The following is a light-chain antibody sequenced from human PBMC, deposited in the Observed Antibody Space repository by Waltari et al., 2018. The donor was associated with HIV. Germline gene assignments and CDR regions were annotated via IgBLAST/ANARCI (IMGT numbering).Light chain of an antibody. CDR2: GAS. CDR1: QSISNK. J-gene: IGKJ4*01. V-gene: IGKV3D-15*01. Sequence: EVVMTQSPVTLSMSPGERATLSCRASQSISNKLVWDQQKLGQAPRLLIYGASTRATGIPTRFSGSGAGTDVSLTISSLQSEDFAVYFCQQFDKWPLTFGGGTKVEI. CDR3: QQFDKWPLT.